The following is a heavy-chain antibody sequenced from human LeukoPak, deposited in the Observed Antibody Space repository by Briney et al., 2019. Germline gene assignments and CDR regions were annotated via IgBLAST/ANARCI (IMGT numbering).Heavy chain of an antibody. CDR2: INHSGST. J-gene: IGHJ4*02. CDR3: ARGPQITMVRGVIISRFDY. D-gene: IGHD3-10*01. Sequence: SETLSLTCAVYGGSFSGYYWSWIRQPPGKGREWIGEINHSGSTNYNPSLKSRVTISVDTSKNQFSLKLSSVTAADTAVYYCARGPQITMVRGVIISRFDYWGQGTLVTVSS. V-gene: IGHV4-34*01. CDR1: GGSFSGYY.